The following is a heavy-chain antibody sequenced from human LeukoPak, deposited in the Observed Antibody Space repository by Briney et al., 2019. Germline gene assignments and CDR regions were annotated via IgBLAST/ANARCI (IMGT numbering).Heavy chain of an antibody. Sequence: GGSLRLSCAASGFTFSSYSMNWVRQAPGKGLEWVSSISSSSSYIYYADSVKGRFTISRDNAKNSLYLQMNSLRAEDTAVYYCAREGYSYAYYFDYWGQGTLVTVSS. D-gene: IGHD5-18*01. V-gene: IGHV3-21*01. CDR2: ISSSSSYI. CDR3: AREGYSYAYYFDY. J-gene: IGHJ4*02. CDR1: GFTFSSYS.